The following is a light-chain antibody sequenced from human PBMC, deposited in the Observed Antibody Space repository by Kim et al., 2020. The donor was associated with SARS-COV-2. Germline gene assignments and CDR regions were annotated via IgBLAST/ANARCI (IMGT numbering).Light chain of an antibody. CDR2: GAT. CDR3: QQYVISPWT. V-gene: IGKV3-20*01. CDR1: QSIRAGY. Sequence: SPGEGATLSCRASQSIRAGYLAWYQQKPGQPPRLLIYGATSRATGIPDRFSGSGSVTDFSLTISRLEPEDFAVYHCQQYVISPWTFGQGTKVDIK. J-gene: IGKJ1*01.